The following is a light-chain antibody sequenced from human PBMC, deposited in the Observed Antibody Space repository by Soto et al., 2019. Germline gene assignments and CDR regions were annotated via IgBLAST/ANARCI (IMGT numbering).Light chain of an antibody. CDR1: SSDVGSYNL. V-gene: IGLV2-23*02. CDR3: SSNDGRTAYV. Sequence: QSVLTQPASVSGSPGQSITISCTGTSSDVGSYNLVSWYQQHPGKAPKLMIYEVSKRPSGVSNRFSGSKSGNTASLTISGLQAEDEADYSSSSNDGRTAYVFGTGTKVPVL. J-gene: IGLJ1*01. CDR2: EVS.